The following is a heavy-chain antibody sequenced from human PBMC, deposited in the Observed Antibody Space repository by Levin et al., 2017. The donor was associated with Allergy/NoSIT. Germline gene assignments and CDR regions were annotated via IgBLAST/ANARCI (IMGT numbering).Heavy chain of an antibody. CDR1: GYTFTSYD. CDR3: ARARDWNYDGDWFDP. D-gene: IGHD1-7*01. V-gene: IGHV1-8*01. J-gene: IGHJ5*02. Sequence: ASVKVSCKASGYTFTSYDINWVRQATGQGLEWMGWMNPNSGNTGYAQKFQGRVTMTRKTSISTAYMELSSLRSEDTDVYYWARARDWNYDGDWFDPWGQGTLVTVSS. CDR2: MNPNSGNT.